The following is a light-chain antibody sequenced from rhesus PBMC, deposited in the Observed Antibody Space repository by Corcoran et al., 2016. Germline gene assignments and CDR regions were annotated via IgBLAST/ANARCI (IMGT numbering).Light chain of an antibody. CDR3: SSYSTTYTYI. Sequence: QAAPTQSPSVSGSPGQSVAISCTGTSSDIVGYNRVSWYQQHPGKVPKLLIYDVNKRPSGVSDRFSGFKSGNTAFLTISGLQAEDEADYYCSSYSTTYTYIFGAGTRLTVL. V-gene: IGLV2-13*03. CDR1: SSDIVGYNR. CDR2: DVN. J-gene: IGLJ1*01.